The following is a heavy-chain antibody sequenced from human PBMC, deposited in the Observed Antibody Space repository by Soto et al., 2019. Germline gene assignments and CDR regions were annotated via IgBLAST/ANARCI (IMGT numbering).Heavy chain of an antibody. CDR3: ARGKRSRVSYGEY. Sequence: QVQLVQSGAEVKKPGASVKVACKTSGYDFSDYSINWVRQAPGQGLEWMGWIIIYNDYPRYAGNFQDRVTKTADSSTNTVYMEMRTLRSEDTAVYYCARGKRSRVSYGEYCGQGTLVTVSA. V-gene: IGHV1-18*01. CDR1: GYDFSDYS. J-gene: IGHJ4*02. D-gene: IGHD3-16*01. CDR2: IIIYNDYP.